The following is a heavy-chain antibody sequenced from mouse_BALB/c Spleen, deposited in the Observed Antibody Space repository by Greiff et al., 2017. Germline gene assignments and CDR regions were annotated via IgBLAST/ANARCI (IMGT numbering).Heavy chain of an antibody. D-gene: IGHD1-1*01. V-gene: IGHV1S41*01. CDR1: GYTFTSYW. Sequence: DLVKPGASVKLSCKASGYTFTSYWINWIKQRPGQGLEWIGRIAPGSGSTYYNEMFKGKATLTVDTSSSTAYIQLSSLSSEDSAVYFCANNYYGSSHCDYWGQGTTLTVSS. CDR2: IAPGSGST. CDR3: ANNYYGSSHCDY. J-gene: IGHJ2*01.